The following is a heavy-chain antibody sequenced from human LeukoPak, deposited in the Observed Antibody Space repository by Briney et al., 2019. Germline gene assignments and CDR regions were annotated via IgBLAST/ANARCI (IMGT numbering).Heavy chain of an antibody. J-gene: IGHJ4*02. CDR1: GFTFSSYA. CDR3: AKGSYYDSSGSXYFDX. V-gene: IGHV3-23*01. D-gene: IGHD3-22*01. CDR2: ISGSGDNT. Sequence: GGSLRLSCAASGFTFSSYAMSWVRQAPGEGLEWVSGISGSGDNTYYADSVKGRFTISRDNSKNTLYVQVNSLGTEDTAAYYCAKGSYYDSSGSXYFDXXGXGTLVTVSS.